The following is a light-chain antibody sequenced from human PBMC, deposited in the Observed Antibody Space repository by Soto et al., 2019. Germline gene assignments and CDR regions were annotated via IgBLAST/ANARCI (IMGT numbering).Light chain of an antibody. Sequence: QAVVTQEPSLTVSPGGTVTITCGSSTGAVTSNHHPYWFQQKAGQAPRTLIYDTSNNHSWTPARFSGSLLGDKAALTLSGAQPEDEAQYYCLLSYNAARVFGGGTKLTVL. CDR1: TGAVTSNHH. CDR2: DTS. J-gene: IGLJ2*01. CDR3: LLSYNAARV. V-gene: IGLV7-46*01.